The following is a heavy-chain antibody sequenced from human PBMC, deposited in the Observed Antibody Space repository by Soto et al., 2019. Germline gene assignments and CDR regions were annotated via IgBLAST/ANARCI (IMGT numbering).Heavy chain of an antibody. V-gene: IGHV3-33*01. CDR3: ARLPGYSTGWTPFDF. Sequence: GGSLRLSCAASGFTFSSYGMHWVRQAPGKGLEWVAVIWYDGSNKYYADSVKGRFTISRDNAKNTLYLQMNSLRAEDTAVYYCARLPGYSTGWTPFDFWGQGTQLTVSS. J-gene: IGHJ4*02. D-gene: IGHD6-19*01. CDR2: IWYDGSNK. CDR1: GFTFSSYG.